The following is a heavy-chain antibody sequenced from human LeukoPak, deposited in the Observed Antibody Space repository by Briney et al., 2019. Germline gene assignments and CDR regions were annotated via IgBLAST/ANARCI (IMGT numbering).Heavy chain of an antibody. V-gene: IGHV1-18*01. CDR2: ISGYNGNT. D-gene: IGHD2-21*01. CDR3: ARSRRATYYYFDL. J-gene: IGHJ4*02. Sequence: GASVKVSCKASSYSFNRYGISWVRQALGQGLEWMGWISGYNGNTNYAQKFLGRVSMTADTSTSTAYMELRSLTSDDTAVYYCARSRRATYYYFDLWGQGTLVTVSS. CDR1: SYSFNRYG.